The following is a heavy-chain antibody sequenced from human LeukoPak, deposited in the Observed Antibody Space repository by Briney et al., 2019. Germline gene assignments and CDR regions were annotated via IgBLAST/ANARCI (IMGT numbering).Heavy chain of an antibody. Sequence: GGSLRLSCAASGFTFSTYCMHWVRQAPGKGPMWISRICPDGTVTNYADSVKARFIISRDNARNTVYLQMNSLRVEDTAVYYCVRDFRSADYWGQGTLVTVSS. CDR3: VRDFRSADY. CDR1: GFTFSTYC. J-gene: IGHJ4*02. V-gene: IGHV3-74*01. CDR2: ICPDGTVT.